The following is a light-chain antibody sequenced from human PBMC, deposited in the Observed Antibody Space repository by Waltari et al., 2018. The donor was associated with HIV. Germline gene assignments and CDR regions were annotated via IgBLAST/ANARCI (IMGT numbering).Light chain of an antibody. CDR2: GAS. V-gene: IGKV3-11*01. Sequence: EIVLTQSPATLSLSPGERATLSCRASQSVSSSLAWLQQKPGQAPRLLIYGASNRATGIPARFSGSGSGTDFTLTISSLEPEDFAVYYCQQRSNWPITFGQGTRLEIK. J-gene: IGKJ5*01. CDR3: QQRSNWPIT. CDR1: QSVSSS.